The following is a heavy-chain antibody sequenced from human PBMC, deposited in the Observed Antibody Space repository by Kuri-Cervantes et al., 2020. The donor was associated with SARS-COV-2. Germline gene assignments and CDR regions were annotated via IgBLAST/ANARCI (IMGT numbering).Heavy chain of an antibody. Sequence: GESLKISCKASGYTFTSYGISWVRQAPGQGLEWMGWISAYNGNTNDAQKLQGRVTMTTDTSTSTAYMELRSLRSDDTAVYHCARNDYSNPRYYGMDVWGQGTMVTVSS. V-gene: IGHV1-18*01. CDR3: ARNDYSNPRYYGMDV. CDR1: GYTFTSYG. J-gene: IGHJ6*02. CDR2: ISAYNGNT. D-gene: IGHD4-11*01.